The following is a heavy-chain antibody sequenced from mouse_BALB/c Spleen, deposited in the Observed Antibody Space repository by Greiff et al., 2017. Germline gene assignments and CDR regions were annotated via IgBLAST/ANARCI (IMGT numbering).Heavy chain of an antibody. CDR1: GYAFSSSW. CDR3: ARWGYYAMDY. V-gene: IGHV1-82*01. CDR2: IYPGDGDT. Sequence: QVQLQQSGPELVKPGASVKISCKASGYAFSSSWMNWVKQRPGQGLEWIGRIYPGDGDTNYNGKFKGKATLTADKSSSTAYMQLSSLTSVDSAVYFCARWGYYAMDYWGQGTSVTVSS. J-gene: IGHJ4*01.